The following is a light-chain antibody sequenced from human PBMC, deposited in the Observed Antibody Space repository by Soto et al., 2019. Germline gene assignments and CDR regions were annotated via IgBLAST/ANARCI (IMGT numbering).Light chain of an antibody. CDR2: GAS. CDR1: QTISTY. CDR3: QQSYTKKFV. Sequence: DIQMTQSPSSLSASVGDRVTIDCRTSQTISTYLSWYRHKPGRAHELLIYGASDLQSGVPPRFSGTGSGTDFTLTISSLQPEDPVTYYCQQSYTKKFVFGPGTKVDVK. J-gene: IGKJ3*01. V-gene: IGKV1-39*01.